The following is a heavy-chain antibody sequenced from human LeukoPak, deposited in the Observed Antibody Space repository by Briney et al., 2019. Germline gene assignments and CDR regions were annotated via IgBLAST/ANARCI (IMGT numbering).Heavy chain of an antibody. CDR2: MFASGST. CDR1: GGPISSFY. V-gene: IGHV4-4*07. D-gene: IGHD6-13*01. J-gene: IGHJ5*02. Sequence: SETLSLTCTVSGGPISSFYWNWIRQPAGKGLEWIGRMFASGSTIYNPSLTSRVTMSVDASKNHIYLSLSSVTAADTAVYYCARGFQYSSSWYGGFDPWGQGILVTVSS. CDR3: ARGFQYSSSWYGGFDP.